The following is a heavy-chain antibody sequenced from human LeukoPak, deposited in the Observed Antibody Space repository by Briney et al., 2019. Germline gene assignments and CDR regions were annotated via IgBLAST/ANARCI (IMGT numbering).Heavy chain of an antibody. Sequence: SGGSLRLSCAASGFTFSSYAMSWVRQAPGKGLEWVAVISYDGSNKYYADSVKGRFTISRDNSKNTLYLQMNSLRAEDTAVYYCAKGGFFYDSSGNLDCWGQGTLVTVSS. CDR2: ISYDGSNK. V-gene: IGHV3-30*18. J-gene: IGHJ4*02. CDR1: GFTFSSYA. D-gene: IGHD3-22*01. CDR3: AKGGFFYDSSGNLDC.